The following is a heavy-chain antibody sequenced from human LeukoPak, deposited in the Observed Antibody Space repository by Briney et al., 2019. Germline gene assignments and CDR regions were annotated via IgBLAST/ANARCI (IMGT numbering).Heavy chain of an antibody. CDR2: ISSSGSYI. J-gene: IGHJ4*02. CDR1: GFTFSSYS. V-gene: IGHV3-21*04. D-gene: IGHD5/OR15-5a*01. Sequence: PGGSLRLSCAASGFTFSSYSMNWVRQAPGKGLEWVSSISSSGSYIYYADSVKGRFTISRDNSKNSLYLQMNSLRTEDTALYYCTKDIGERGYSVHWGQGTLVTVSS. CDR3: TKDIGERGYSVH.